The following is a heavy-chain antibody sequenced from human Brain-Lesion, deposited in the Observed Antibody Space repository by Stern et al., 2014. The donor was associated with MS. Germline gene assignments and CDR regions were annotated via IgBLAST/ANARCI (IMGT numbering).Heavy chain of an antibody. J-gene: IGHJ5*01. CDR2: VNNDGRRT. CDR1: GFTFSNYW. Sequence: VQLVESGGGFVQPGGSLRLSCAASGFTFSNYWMHWVRQAPRQGLVLVSRVNNDGRRTSYADSVKGRFTMSRDNAKNTLYLQMNSLRVEDTAIYYCARGERWFDSWGQGTLVTVSS. V-gene: IGHV3-74*02. D-gene: IGHD3-10*01. CDR3: ARGERWFDS.